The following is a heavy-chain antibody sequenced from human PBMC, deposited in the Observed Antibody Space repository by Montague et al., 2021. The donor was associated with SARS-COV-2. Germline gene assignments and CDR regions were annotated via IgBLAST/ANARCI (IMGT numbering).Heavy chain of an antibody. CDR1: GGSISSYY. CDR2: IYYSGST. V-gene: IGHV4-59*01. J-gene: IGHJ3*02. Sequence: SETLSLTCTVSGGSISSYYWSRIRQPPGKGLEWIGYIYYSGSTNXNPSLKSRVTISVDTSKNQFSLKLSSVTAADTAVYYCARWGLYGGNPGDGAFDIWGQGTMVTVSS. D-gene: IGHD4-23*01. CDR3: ARWGLYGGNPGDGAFDI.